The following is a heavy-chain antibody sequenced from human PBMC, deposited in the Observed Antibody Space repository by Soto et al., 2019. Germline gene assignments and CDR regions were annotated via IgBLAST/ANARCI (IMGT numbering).Heavy chain of an antibody. V-gene: IGHV5-51*01. CDR1: GFTCWAHC. Sequence: PGESLKFWCEASGFTCWAHCLGGVRHMPGKGLQSLGNIFYAXSSAQYSRSFVGQVTISVDRSTNTAYLKWSSLKASDTSIYYCVTWRGSSWFDAWGPATLVTVSS. CDR2: IFYAXSSA. J-gene: IGHJ5*02. D-gene: IGHD2-2*01. CDR3: VTWRGSSWFDA.